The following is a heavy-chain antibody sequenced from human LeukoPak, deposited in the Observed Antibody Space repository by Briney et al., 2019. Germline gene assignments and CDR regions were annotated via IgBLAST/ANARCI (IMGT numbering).Heavy chain of an antibody. J-gene: IGHJ6*03. CDR3: TRSYNYYYMDV. Sequence: SETLSLTCTVSGGSISSYSWSWIRQPPGKGLEWVGYIYYSGSTNYNPSLKSRVTISVDTSKNQFSLKLSSVTAADTAVYYCTRSYNYYYMDVWGKGTTVTVSS. V-gene: IGHV4-59*01. CDR2: IYYSGST. CDR1: GGSISSYS.